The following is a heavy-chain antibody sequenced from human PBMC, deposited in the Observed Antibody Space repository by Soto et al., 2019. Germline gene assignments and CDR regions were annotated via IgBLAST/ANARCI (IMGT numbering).Heavy chain of an antibody. CDR1: GASLSSINYY. D-gene: IGHD2-15*01. J-gene: IGHJ4*02. Sequence: XETRSLTFTVSGASLSSINYYWGWIRQPPGKGLEWVGSIFFTGNIYYNPSLKSRVTISVDTSRNQFSLMVNSVTAADTAVYYCASRHCSGGSCYNPGFDYWGQGALVTVSS. CDR3: ASRHCSGGSCYNPGFDY. V-gene: IGHV4-39*01. CDR2: IFFTGNI.